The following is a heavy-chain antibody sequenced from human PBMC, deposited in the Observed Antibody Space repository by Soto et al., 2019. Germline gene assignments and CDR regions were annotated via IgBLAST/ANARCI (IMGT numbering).Heavy chain of an antibody. CDR3: ARVQPYDYGANTGWLDP. CDR2: TFYSGAT. V-gene: IGHV4-31*03. Sequence: LSLTCTVSGGSISSGGYYWSWIRQHPGKGLEWVGYTFYSGATYYNPSLKSRTIISVDTSKNQFSLTLTSLTAADTAVYYCARVQPYDYGANTGWLDPWGQGTLVTVSS. D-gene: IGHD4-17*01. CDR1: GGSISSGGYY. J-gene: IGHJ5*02.